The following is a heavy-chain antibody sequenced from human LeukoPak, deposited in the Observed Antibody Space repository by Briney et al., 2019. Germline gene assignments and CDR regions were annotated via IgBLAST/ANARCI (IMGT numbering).Heavy chain of an antibody. V-gene: IGHV3-23*01. CDR3: AKEYGYTYGEFDY. CDR1: GFTFRTSG. CDR2: ISGSGVST. D-gene: IGHD5-18*01. Sequence: GGTLRLSCAASGFTFRTSGMSWVRQAPGKGLEWVSAISGSGVSTYYADSVKGRITISRDNSKNTLYLQMNSLRAEDTAVYYCAKEYGYTYGEFDYWGQGTLVTVSS. J-gene: IGHJ4*02.